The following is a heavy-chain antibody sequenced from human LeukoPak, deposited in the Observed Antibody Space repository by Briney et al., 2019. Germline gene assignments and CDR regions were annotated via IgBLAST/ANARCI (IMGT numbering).Heavy chain of an antibody. CDR2: ISTNGDT. D-gene: IGHD1-26*01. Sequence: PSETLSLTCTVSGDSIRNYYWSWIRQPAGKGLEWIGRISTNGDTNYNPSLNSRVTMSIDESRNQFSLKLNSVTAADTAVYYCAFSEVGTTKVFDYWGQGLAVTVSS. CDR3: AFSEVGTTKVFDY. V-gene: IGHV4-4*07. J-gene: IGHJ4*01. CDR1: GDSIRNYY.